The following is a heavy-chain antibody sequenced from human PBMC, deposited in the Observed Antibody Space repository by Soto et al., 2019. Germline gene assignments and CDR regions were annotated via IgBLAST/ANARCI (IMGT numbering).Heavy chain of an antibody. CDR1: GFTFSDYY. J-gene: IGHJ6*02. CDR3: ARDRRGYSSSWYYGMDV. CDR2: ISSSSSYT. V-gene: IGHV3-11*06. D-gene: IGHD6-13*01. Sequence: PGGSLRLSCAASGFTFSDYYMSWIRQAPGKGLEWVSYISSSSSYTNYADSVKGRFTISRDNAKNSLYLQMNSLRAEDTAVYYCARDRRGYSSSWYYGMDVWGQGTTVTVPS.